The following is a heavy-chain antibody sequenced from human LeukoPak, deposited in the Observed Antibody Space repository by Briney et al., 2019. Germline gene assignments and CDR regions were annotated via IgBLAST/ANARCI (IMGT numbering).Heavy chain of an antibody. V-gene: IGHV4-34*01. J-gene: IGHJ4*02. CDR2: INHSGST. Sequence: SETLSLTCAVYGGSFSGYYWSWIRQPPGKGLEWIGEINHSGSTNYNPSLKSRVTISVDTSKNQFSLKLSSVTAADTAVYYCARPGGSSTDYWGQGTLVTVSS. D-gene: IGHD6-13*01. CDR1: GGSFSGYY. CDR3: ARPGGSSTDY.